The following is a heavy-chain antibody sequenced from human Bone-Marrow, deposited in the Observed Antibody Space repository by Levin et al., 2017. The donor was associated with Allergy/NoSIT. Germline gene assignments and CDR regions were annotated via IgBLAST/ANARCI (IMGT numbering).Heavy chain of an antibody. CDR2: ISGSGGST. J-gene: IGHJ4*02. CDR1: GFTFSSYA. V-gene: IGHV3-23*01. D-gene: IGHD2-21*02. Sequence: GGSLRLSCAASGFTFSSYAMSWVRQAPGKGLEWVSAISGSGGSTYYADSVKGRFTISRDNSKNTLYLQMNSLRAEDTAVYYCANPGPLVSGRCGGDCSSPVEDYWGQGTLVTVSS. CDR3: ANPGPLVSGRCGGDCSSPVEDY.